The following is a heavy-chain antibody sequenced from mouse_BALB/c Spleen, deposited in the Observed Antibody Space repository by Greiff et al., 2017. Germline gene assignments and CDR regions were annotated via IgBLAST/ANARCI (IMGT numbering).Heavy chain of an antibody. V-gene: IGHV1-14*01. CDR1: GYSFTSYV. D-gene: IGHD1-1*02. J-gene: IGHJ3*01. CDR3: VEQGTY. CDR2: INPYNDGN. Sequence: VQLKQSGPELVKPGASVKMSCKASGYSFTSYVMHWVKQTPGQGLEWIGFINPYNDGNKYNEMFNGKAILTSDNTSSPAYMELSSLTSEDSAFYYEVEQGTYWGQGTRVTVSA.